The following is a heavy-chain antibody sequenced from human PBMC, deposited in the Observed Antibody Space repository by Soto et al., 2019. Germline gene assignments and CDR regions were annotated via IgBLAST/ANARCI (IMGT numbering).Heavy chain of an antibody. V-gene: IGHV4-30-2*01. CDR2: IYHSGST. J-gene: IGHJ4*02. CDR1: GGSISSGGYS. Sequence: SETLSLTRAVSGGSISSGGYSWSWIRQPPGKGLEWIGYIYHSGSTYYNPSLKSRVTISVDRSKNQSSLKLSSVTAADTAVYYCARGGRDFWSGVHFDYWGQGTLVTVSS. D-gene: IGHD3-3*01. CDR3: ARGGRDFWSGVHFDY.